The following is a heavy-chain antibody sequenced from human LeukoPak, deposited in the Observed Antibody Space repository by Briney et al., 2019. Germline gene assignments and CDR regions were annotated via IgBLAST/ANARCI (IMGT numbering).Heavy chain of an antibody. CDR2: ISTYNGDT. CDR3: ARDAGGSSWYTQDY. D-gene: IGHD6-13*01. CDR1: GYTFTSHG. Sequence: GASVKVSCKASGYTFTSHGISWVRQAPGQGLEWMGWISTYNGDTNYAQKLQGRVSMTTDTSTSTAYMDLRSLRSDDTAVYYCARDAGGSSWYTQDYWGQGTLVTVSS. J-gene: IGHJ4*02. V-gene: IGHV1-18*01.